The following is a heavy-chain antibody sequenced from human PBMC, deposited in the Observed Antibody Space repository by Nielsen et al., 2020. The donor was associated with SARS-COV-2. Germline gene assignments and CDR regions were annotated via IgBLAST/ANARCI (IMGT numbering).Heavy chain of an antibody. CDR2: IWYDGSNQ. CDR3: TKGAQLGDY. Sequence: GESLKISCAASGFTFSDYAMHWVRQAPGKGLEWVGLIWYDGSNQYYADSVKGRFTISTDLSNNTLYLQMNSLRVEDTAIYYCTKGAQLGDYWGQGTLVTVSS. J-gene: IGHJ4*02. CDR1: GFTFSDYA. D-gene: IGHD6-13*01. V-gene: IGHV3-30*02.